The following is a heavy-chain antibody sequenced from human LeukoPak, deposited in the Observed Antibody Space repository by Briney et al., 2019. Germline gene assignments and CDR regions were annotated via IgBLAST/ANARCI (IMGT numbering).Heavy chain of an antibody. CDR1: GYTFTDYY. Sequence: ASVKVSCKASGYTFTDYYIHWVRQAPGQGLEWMGWINPNTGGTNYAQRFQGRITITWDTSISTGYRELSTLRSDDTAVFYCARGTKPSFLKGLRTGDRGYFDYWGQGTLFTVSS. J-gene: IGHJ4*02. D-gene: IGHD1-1*01. V-gene: IGHV1-2*02. CDR3: ARGTKPSFLKGLRTGDRGYFDY. CDR2: INPNTGGT.